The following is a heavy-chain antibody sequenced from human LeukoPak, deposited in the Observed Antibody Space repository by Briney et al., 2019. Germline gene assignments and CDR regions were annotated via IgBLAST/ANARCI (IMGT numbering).Heavy chain of an antibody. Sequence: SESLSLTCAVSGGSISSGDYFWSWIRQPPGKGLEWIGDINHNGGTNYNPSLKSRVTISVDTSKNQFSLRLSSVTAADTAVYYCARARQNPYFEERRRGNWFDPWGQGTLVTVSS. V-gene: IGHV4-39*07. CDR2: INHNGGT. J-gene: IGHJ5*02. CDR1: GGSISSGDYF. CDR3: ARARQNPYFEERRRGNWFDP. D-gene: IGHD3-9*01.